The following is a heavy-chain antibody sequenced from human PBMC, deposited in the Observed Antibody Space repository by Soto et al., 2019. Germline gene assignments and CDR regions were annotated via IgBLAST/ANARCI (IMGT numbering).Heavy chain of an antibody. CDR3: ARDRLEYMVTGGDY. J-gene: IGHJ4*02. Sequence: QVQLVESGGGVVQPGGSLRLSCAASGFTFSTYAMHWVRQAPGKGLEWVALISSDESNKYYADSVKGRFTISRDNSKNTLYLQMNSLRAEDTAVYYCARDRLEYMVTGGDYWGQGTLVTVSS. CDR2: ISSDESNK. D-gene: IGHD2-21*02. CDR1: GFTFSTYA. V-gene: IGHV3-30-3*01.